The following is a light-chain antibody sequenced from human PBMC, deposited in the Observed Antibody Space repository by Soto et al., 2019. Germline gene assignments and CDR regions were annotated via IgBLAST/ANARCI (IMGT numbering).Light chain of an antibody. CDR1: QSVSSSY. CDR2: GAS. V-gene: IGKV3-20*01. J-gene: IGKJ1*01. Sequence: EIVLAQSPGTLSLSPGERATLSCRASQSVSSSYLAWYQQKPGQAPRLLIYGASSRATGIPDRFSGSGSGTDFTLTISRLEPDDFALYYCQQYGNSPSWTFGQRTKVEIK. CDR3: QQYGNSPSWT.